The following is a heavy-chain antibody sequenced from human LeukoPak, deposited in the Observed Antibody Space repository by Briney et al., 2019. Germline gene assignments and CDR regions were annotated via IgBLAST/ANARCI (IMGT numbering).Heavy chain of an antibody. V-gene: IGHV3-7*01. CDR2: INQDGNKK. D-gene: IGHD6-19*01. CDR1: GFTFRSYL. CDR3: EGAWS. Sequence: GGSLRLSCPASGFTFRSYLMNWVRQATGKGLEWVANINQDGNKKNYVDSVKGRFTISRDNAKNSLYLQMTSLRAEDTAVYYCEGAWSWGQGALVTVSS. J-gene: IGHJ5*02.